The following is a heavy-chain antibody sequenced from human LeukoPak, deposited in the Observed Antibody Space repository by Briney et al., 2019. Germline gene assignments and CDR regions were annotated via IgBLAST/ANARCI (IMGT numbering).Heavy chain of an antibody. CDR3: ARRLLVPAAPFDN. Sequence: PSETLSLTCTVSGGSISSGGYYWSWIRQHPGKGLEWIGYIYYSGSTNYSPALKSRVTISADKSISTAYLQWSSLQASDTAMYYCARRLLVPAAPFDNWGQGTPVTVSS. J-gene: IGHJ4*02. D-gene: IGHD2-2*01. CDR1: GGSISSGGYY. CDR2: IYYSGST. V-gene: IGHV4-31*03.